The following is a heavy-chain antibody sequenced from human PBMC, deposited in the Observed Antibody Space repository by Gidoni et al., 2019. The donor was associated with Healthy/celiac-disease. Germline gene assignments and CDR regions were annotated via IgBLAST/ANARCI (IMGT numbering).Heavy chain of an antibody. V-gene: IGHV3-53*01. Sequence: EVQLVESGGGLIQPGGSLRLSCAASGFTVSSTYMSWVRQATGNGLEWVSVIYSGGSTYYADSVKGRFTISRDNSKNTLYLKMNSLRAEDTAVYYCARDLNLADWGQGTLVTVSS. CDR2: IYSGGST. D-gene: IGHD3-9*01. CDR3: ARDLNLAD. CDR1: GFTVSSTY. J-gene: IGHJ4*02.